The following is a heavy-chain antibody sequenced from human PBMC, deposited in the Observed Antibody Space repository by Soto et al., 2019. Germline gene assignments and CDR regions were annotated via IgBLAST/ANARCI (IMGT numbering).Heavy chain of an antibody. Sequence: GWSLRLSCASSGFTFSSYAMSWVRQAPGKGLEWVSAISGSGGSTYYADSVKGRLTISRDNSKNTPYLQMNSLRAEDTAVYYCARIIYCSGGSCYSGFDYWGQGTLVTVFS. CDR3: ARIIYCSGGSCYSGFDY. D-gene: IGHD2-15*01. CDR2: ISGSGGST. J-gene: IGHJ4*02. CDR1: GFTFSSYA. V-gene: IGHV3-23*01.